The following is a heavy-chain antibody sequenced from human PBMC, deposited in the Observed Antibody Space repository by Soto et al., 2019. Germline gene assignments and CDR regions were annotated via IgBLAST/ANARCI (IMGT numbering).Heavy chain of an antibody. D-gene: IGHD4-17*01. CDR3: ARDLGPVEDYLDAFDI. V-gene: IGHV6-1*01. CDR1: GDSVSSNSAA. Sequence: SQTLSLTCAISGDSVSSNSAAWNWIRQSPSRGLEWLGRTYYRSKWYNDYAVSVKSRITINPDTSKNQFSLQLNSVTPEDTAVYYCARDLGPVEDYLDAFDIWGQGTMVTVSS. CDR2: TYYRSKWYN. J-gene: IGHJ3*02.